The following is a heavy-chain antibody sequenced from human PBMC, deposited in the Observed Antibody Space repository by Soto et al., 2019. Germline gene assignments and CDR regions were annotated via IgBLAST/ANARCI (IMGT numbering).Heavy chain of an antibody. CDR3: ARVGDYDILTGYSAKEYYFDY. Sequence: ASVKVSCKASGYTFTNYGISWVRQAPGQGLEWMGWISANNGNTNYAQKLQGRVTMTTDTSTSTAYMELRSLRSEDTAVYYCARVGDYDILTGYSAKEYYFDYWGQGTLVTVSS. V-gene: IGHV1-18*01. J-gene: IGHJ4*02. CDR1: GYTFTNYG. CDR2: ISANNGNT. D-gene: IGHD3-9*01.